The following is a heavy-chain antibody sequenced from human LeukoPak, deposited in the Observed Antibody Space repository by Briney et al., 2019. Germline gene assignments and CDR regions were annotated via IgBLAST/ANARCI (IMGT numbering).Heavy chain of an antibody. Sequence: GGSLRLSCAASGFTFSDYYMSWIRQAPGKGLEWVSYINNIGTNIYYADSVKGRFTISRDNAKNSLYLQMNSLRAEDTAVYYCAKDRSGSYDGDAFDIWGQGTMVTVSS. CDR3: AKDRSGSYDGDAFDI. CDR1: GFTFSDYY. V-gene: IGHV3-11*04. J-gene: IGHJ3*02. D-gene: IGHD1-26*01. CDR2: INNIGTNI.